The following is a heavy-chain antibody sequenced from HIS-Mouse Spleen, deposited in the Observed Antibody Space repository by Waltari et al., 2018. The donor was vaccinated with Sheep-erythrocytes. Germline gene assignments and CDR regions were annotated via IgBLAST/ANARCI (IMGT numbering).Heavy chain of an antibody. V-gene: IGHV3-30*18. CDR1: GFTFSSYG. CDR3: AKDRRGFWDY. D-gene: IGHD3-10*01. Sequence: QVQLVESGGGVVQPGRSLRLSCAASGFTFSSYGMHWVRQAPGKGLELVAVISYDGSNKYYAESVKGRFTISRDNSKNTLYLQMNSLRAEDTAVYYCAKDRRGFWDYWGQGTLVTVSS. J-gene: IGHJ4*02. CDR2: ISYDGSNK.